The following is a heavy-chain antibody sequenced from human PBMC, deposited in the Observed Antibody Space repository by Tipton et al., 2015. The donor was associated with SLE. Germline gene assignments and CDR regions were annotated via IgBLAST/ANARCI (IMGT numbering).Heavy chain of an antibody. V-gene: IGHV4-4*08. Sequence: TLSLTCTVSGGSISSYYWSWIRQPPGKGLEWIGYIYTSGSTNYNPSLKSRVTISVDTSKNQFSLKLSSVTAADTAVYYCARSQLETLAFDTWGQGTMVTVSS. D-gene: IGHD1-1*01. CDR1: GGSISSYY. CDR2: IYTSGST. CDR3: ARSQLETLAFDT. J-gene: IGHJ3*02.